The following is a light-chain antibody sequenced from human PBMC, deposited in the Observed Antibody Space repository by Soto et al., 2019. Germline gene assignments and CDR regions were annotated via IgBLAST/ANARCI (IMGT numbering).Light chain of an antibody. CDR3: GSWDSSLSAYV. Sequence: QSALTQPPSVSAAPGQRATISCSGSSSNIGGHSVSWYQQLPATAPKLLSDNDDKRPSGIPDRISATKPGTSATLGITGCQTGDETDHYCGSWDSSLSAYVFGTGTKVTV. J-gene: IGLJ1*01. CDR2: NDD. CDR1: SSNIGGHS. V-gene: IGLV1-51*01.